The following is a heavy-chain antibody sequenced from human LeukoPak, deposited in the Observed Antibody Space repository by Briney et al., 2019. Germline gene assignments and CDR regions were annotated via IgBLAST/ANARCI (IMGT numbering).Heavy chain of an antibody. CDR3: AKLHSGRIAVAGTLGY. J-gene: IGHJ4*02. CDR1: GFTFSSYA. Sequence: PGGSLRLSCAASGFTFSSYAMSWVRQAPGKGLEWVSAISGSGGSTYYADSVKGRFTISRDNSKNTLYLQMNSLRAEDTAVYYCAKLHSGRIAVAGTLGYWGQGTLVTVSS. V-gene: IGHV3-23*01. CDR2: ISGSGGST. D-gene: IGHD6-19*01.